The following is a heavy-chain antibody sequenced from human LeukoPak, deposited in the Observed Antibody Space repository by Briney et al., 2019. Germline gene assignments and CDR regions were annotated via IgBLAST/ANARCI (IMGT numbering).Heavy chain of an antibody. Sequence: SETLSLTCTVSGGSISSGDYYWSWIRQPPGKDLEWIGYSYYSGSTYYNPSLKSRVTISVDTSKNQFSLKLSSVTAADTAVYYCARGPTTVTIVYYYYMNVWGKGTTVTVSS. CDR3: ARGPTTVTIVYYYYMNV. D-gene: IGHD4-11*01. V-gene: IGHV4-30-4*08. CDR2: SYYSGST. CDR1: GGSISSGDYY. J-gene: IGHJ6*03.